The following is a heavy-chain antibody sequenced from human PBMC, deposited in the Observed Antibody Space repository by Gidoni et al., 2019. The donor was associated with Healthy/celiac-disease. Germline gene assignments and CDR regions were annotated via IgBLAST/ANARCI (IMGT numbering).Heavy chain of an antibody. V-gene: IGHV5-51*01. J-gene: IGHJ2*01. CDR2: IYPGDSAT. CDR3: ARVYYDSSGYERGWYFDL. Sequence: EVQLVQSGAEAKQPGESLKSSCKGSGYSFTSSCIGWVRPMPGKGLEWMGIIYPGDSATRYSPSFQGQVTISADKSISTAYLQWSSLKASDTAMYYCARVYYDSSGYERGWYFDLWGRGTLVTVSS. D-gene: IGHD3-22*01. CDR1: GYSFTSSC.